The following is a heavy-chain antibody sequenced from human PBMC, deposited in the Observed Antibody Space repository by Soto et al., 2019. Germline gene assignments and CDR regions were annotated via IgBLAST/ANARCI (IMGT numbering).Heavy chain of an antibody. V-gene: IGHV3-23*01. CDR1: GFTFSSYA. Sequence: GGSLRLSCAASGFTFSSYAMGWVRQAPWKGLEWVPAISGSGGSTYYADSVKGRFTISRDNSKNTLYLQMNSLRAEDTAVYYCAKATGYSSGWYGKSPGRPFDYWGQGTTVTVSS. D-gene: IGHD6-19*01. CDR2: ISGSGGST. CDR3: AKATGYSSGWYGKSPGRPFDY. J-gene: IGHJ4*03.